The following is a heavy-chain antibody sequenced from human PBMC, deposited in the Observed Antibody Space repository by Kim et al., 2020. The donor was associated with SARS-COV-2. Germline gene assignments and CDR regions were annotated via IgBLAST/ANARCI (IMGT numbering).Heavy chain of an antibody. CDR2: INTNTGDP. Sequence: ASVKVSCKASGFGFTFYTMNWVRQAPGQGLEWMGWINTNTGDPTYAQGFTGRFVFSLDTSVSTTYLQISSLMADDTAVYYCARGGYCTTTACHTAHYYGMDVWGQGTTVTVSS. CDR1: GFGFTFYT. D-gene: IGHD2-2*02. CDR3: ARGGYCTTTACHTAHYYGMDV. V-gene: IGHV7-4-1*02. J-gene: IGHJ6*02.